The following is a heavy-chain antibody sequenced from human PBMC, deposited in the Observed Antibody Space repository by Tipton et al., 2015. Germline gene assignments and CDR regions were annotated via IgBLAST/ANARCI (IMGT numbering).Heavy chain of an antibody. Sequence: QSGAEVKKPGASVKVSCKSSGYTFTRYGISWVRQAPGQGLEWMGGIIPIFGTAKYAQKFQGRVTITAAESTSTAYMELSSLRSEDTAVYYCARGTLGYCSGGSCPIMDVWGQGTTVTVSS. CDR1: GYTFTRYG. CDR3: ARGTLGYCSGGSCPIMDV. J-gene: IGHJ6*02. CDR2: IIPIFGTA. D-gene: IGHD2-15*01. V-gene: IGHV1-69*13.